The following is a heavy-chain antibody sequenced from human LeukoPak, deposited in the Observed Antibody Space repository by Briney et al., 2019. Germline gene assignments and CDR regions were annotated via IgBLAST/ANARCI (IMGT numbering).Heavy chain of an antibody. CDR1: GGSVTSSNHY. CDR3: ARSQSNNIVTTRTFEF. D-gene: IGHD5-12*01. Sequence: PSETLSLTCTVSGGSVTSSNHYWGWIRQPPGKGLEWIGSIYHTGRTYYNPSLESRVTVSVDTSTNQFSLRLYSATASDTAVYYCARSQSNNIVTTRTFEFWGQGTLVTVSS. J-gene: IGHJ4*02. V-gene: IGHV4-39*01. CDR2: IYHTGRT.